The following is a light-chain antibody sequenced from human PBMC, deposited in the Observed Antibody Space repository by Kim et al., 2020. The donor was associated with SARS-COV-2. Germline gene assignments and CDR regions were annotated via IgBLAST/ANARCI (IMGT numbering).Light chain of an antibody. J-gene: IGKJ2*01. Sequence: SVGDRVTITCRASQTISRWLAWYQQKPGKAPKLLIYDASSLESGLPSRFSGTGSGSGTDFTLTISSLQPDDFATYYCQHYYSYPFTFGQGTKLEI. CDR1: QTISRW. CDR2: DAS. CDR3: QHYYSYPFT. V-gene: IGKV1-5*01.